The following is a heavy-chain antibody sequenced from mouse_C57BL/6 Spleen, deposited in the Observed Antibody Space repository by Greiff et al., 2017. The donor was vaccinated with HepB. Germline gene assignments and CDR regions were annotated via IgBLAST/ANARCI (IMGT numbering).Heavy chain of an antibody. Sequence: VQLVESGPELVKPGASVKISCKASGYAFSSSWMNWVKQRPGKGLEWIGRIYPGDGDTNYNGKFKGKATLTADKSSSTAYMQLSSLTSEDSAVYFCARSRNYDYDGFYYAMDYWGQGTSVTVSS. CDR3: ARSRNYDYDGFYYAMDY. CDR1: GYAFSSSW. CDR2: IYPGDGDT. V-gene: IGHV1-82*01. J-gene: IGHJ4*01. D-gene: IGHD2-4*01.